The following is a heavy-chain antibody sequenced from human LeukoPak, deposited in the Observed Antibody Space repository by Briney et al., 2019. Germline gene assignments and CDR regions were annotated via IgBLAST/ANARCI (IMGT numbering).Heavy chain of an antibody. D-gene: IGHD1-7*01. CDR1: GFTFSSYA. CDR2: ISSNGFST. CDR3: AKDRHNWNYRFFDY. V-gene: IGHV3-23*01. Sequence: GGSLRLSCAASGFTFSSYAMSWVRQAPGKGLEWVSAISSNGFSTYYADSVKGRFTISRDNSKNTLYLQMNSLRAEDTAVYYCAKDRHNWNYRFFDYWGQGTLVTVSS. J-gene: IGHJ4*02.